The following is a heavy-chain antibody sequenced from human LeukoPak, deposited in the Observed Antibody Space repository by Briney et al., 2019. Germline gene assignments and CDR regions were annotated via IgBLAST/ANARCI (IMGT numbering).Heavy chain of an antibody. V-gene: IGHV3-30*04. J-gene: IGHJ6*02. Sequence: GGSLRLSCVASGFTFSSFAMHWGRQAPGKGLEWVAVISSDGRNKYYADSVKGRFTISRDNSKNTLSLQMNSLRAEDTAVYYCARDQFSMDVWGQGTTVTVSS. CDR2: ISSDGRNK. D-gene: IGHD5-24*01. CDR1: GFTFSSFA. CDR3: ARDQFSMDV.